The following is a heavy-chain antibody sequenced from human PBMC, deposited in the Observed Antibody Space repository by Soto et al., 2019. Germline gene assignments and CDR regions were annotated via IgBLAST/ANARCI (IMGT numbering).Heavy chain of an antibody. CDR3: ALVGYVFWGGYSPGSNWFAP. V-gene: IGHV4-31*03. J-gene: IGHJ5*02. Sequence: KPSETLSLTCTVSGGSISSGGYYWSWIRQHPGKGLEWIGNIYYSGSTYYNPSLKSRVTISVDTSKNQFSLKLSSVTAADTAVYYFALVGYVFWGGYSPGSNWFAPWGQGTLVTVSS. CDR1: GGSISSGGYY. D-gene: IGHD3-3*01. CDR2: IYYSGST.